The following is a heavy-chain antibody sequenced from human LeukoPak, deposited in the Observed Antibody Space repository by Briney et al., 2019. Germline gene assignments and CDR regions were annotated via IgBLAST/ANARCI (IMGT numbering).Heavy chain of an antibody. V-gene: IGHV4-39*07. D-gene: IGHD6-13*01. J-gene: IGHJ4*02. Sequence: SETLSLTCTVSGGSISSSSYYWGWIRQPPGKGLEWIGSIYYSGSTYYNPSLKSRVTISVDTSKNQFSLKLSSVTAADTAVYYCARGLRSSWYLDYWGQGTLVTVSS. CDR1: GGSISSSSYY. CDR3: ARGLRSSWYLDY. CDR2: IYYSGST.